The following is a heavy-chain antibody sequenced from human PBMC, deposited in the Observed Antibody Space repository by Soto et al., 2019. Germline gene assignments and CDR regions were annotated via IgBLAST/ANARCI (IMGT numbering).Heavy chain of an antibody. V-gene: IGHV1-18*01. CDR1: GYIFTNYG. Sequence: QVPLVQSGAEVKKPGASVKVSCKASGYIFTNYGISWVRQAPGQGLEWMGWISANSGNTNYAQNIQGRVTVTTDTSTGTVYMELRRLRSDDTAVYYCARIPDQYSSRYYQYGMDVWGLGTTVTVSS. D-gene: IGHD6-13*01. J-gene: IGHJ6*02. CDR3: ARIPDQYSSRYYQYGMDV. CDR2: ISANSGNT.